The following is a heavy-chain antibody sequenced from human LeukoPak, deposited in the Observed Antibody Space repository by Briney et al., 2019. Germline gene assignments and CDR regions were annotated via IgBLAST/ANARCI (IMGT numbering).Heavy chain of an antibody. CDR2: ISRTSTDI. Sequence: GGSLRLSCEASGITFRSYSMTWVRQAPGEGLEWVASISRTSTDIYYADSVKGRFTISRDNDNNSLYLQMNGLRAEDTAVYYCATENGIRGRANYYGIYIWGQGTTVTVSS. CDR3: ATENGIRGRANYYGIYI. D-gene: IGHD3-10*01. CDR1: GITFRSYS. V-gene: IGHV3-21*06. J-gene: IGHJ6*02.